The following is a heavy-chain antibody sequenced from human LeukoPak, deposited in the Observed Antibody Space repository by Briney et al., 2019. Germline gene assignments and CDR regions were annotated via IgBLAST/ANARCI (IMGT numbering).Heavy chain of an antibody. CDR3: TSSLYYYDSSGPDI. V-gene: IGHV4-38-2*02. D-gene: IGHD3-22*01. Sequence: SETLSLTCTVSGYSISSGYYWGWIRQPPGKGLEWIGSIYHSGSTYYNPSLKSRVTISVDTSKNQFSPKLSSVTAADTAVYYCTSSLYYYDSSGPDIWGQGTMVTVSS. CDR1: GYSISSGYY. CDR2: IYHSGST. J-gene: IGHJ3*02.